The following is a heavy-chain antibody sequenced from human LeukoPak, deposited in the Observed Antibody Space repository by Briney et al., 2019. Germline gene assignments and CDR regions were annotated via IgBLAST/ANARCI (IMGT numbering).Heavy chain of an antibody. CDR3: ARGERITIFGVVIIKGGLDP. CDR1: GGSFSGYY. J-gene: IGHJ5*02. V-gene: IGHV4-34*01. Sequence: SETLSLTCAVYGGSFSGYYWSWIRQPPGKGLEWNGEINHSGSTNYNPSLKSRVTISVDTSKNQFSLKLSSVTAADTAVYYCARGERITIFGVVIIKGGLDPWGQGTLVTVSS. D-gene: IGHD3-3*01. CDR2: INHSGST.